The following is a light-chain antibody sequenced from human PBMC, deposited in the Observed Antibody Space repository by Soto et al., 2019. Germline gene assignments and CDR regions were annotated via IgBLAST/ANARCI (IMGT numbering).Light chain of an antibody. CDR3: QAWDSSTAV. J-gene: IGLJ2*01. V-gene: IGLV3-1*01. Sequence: SCELTQPPSVSVSPGQTASITCSGDKLGDKYACWYQQKPRQSPVLVIYQDSKRPSGIPERFSGSNSGNTATLTISGTQAMDEADYYCQAWDSSTAVFGGGTKVTVL. CDR2: QDS. CDR1: KLGDKY.